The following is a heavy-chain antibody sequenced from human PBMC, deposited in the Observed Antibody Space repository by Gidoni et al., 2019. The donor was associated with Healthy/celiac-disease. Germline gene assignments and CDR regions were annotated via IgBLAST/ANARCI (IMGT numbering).Heavy chain of an antibody. CDR3: ARDLGGEDY. V-gene: IGHV1-46*01. Sequence: QVQLVQSGAEVKKPGASVKVSCNASGYTFTSYYLHWVRQAPGQGLEWMGIINPSGGSTSYAQKFQGRGTMTRETSTSTVYMELSSLRSEDTAVYYCARDLGGEDYWGQGTLVTVSS. CDR2: INPSGGST. D-gene: IGHD2-21*01. J-gene: IGHJ4*02. CDR1: GYTFTSYY.